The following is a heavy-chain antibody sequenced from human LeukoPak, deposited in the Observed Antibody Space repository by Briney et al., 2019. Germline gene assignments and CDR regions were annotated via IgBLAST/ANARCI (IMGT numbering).Heavy chain of an antibody. CDR1: GFTLRSIP. CDR2: ISGSGGST. Sequence: PGGSLRLSCAASGFTLRSIPMSWFRRPPGKGLEWVSAISGSGGSTYYADSVKGRFTISRDNSKNTLYLQMNSLRAEDTAVYYCAKAYYDSNRYFDYWGQGTLVTVSS. J-gene: IGHJ4*02. D-gene: IGHD3-22*01. CDR3: AKAYYDSNRYFDY. V-gene: IGHV3-23*01.